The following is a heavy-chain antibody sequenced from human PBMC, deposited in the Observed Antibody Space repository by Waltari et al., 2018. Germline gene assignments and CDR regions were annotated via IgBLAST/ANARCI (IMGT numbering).Heavy chain of an antibody. CDR2: IYHSGST. CDR3: ARDATAMVTS. D-gene: IGHD5-18*01. V-gene: IGHV4-38-2*02. CDR1: GYSISSGYY. J-gene: IGHJ4*02. Sequence: VQLQESGPGLVKPSETLSLICAVSGYSISSGYYWGWIRQPPGKGLEWIGSIYHSGSTYYNPSLKSRVTISVDTAKNQFSLKLSSVTAADTAVYYCARDATAMVTSWGQGTLVTVSS.